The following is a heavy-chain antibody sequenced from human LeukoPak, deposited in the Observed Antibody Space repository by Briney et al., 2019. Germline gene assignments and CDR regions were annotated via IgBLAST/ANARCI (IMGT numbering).Heavy chain of an antibody. D-gene: IGHD6-13*01. CDR3: AREFSSSSYYFDY. CDR2: IYYSGST. J-gene: IGHJ4*02. V-gene: IGHV4-39*07. CDR1: GGSISSSSYY. Sequence: SETLSLTCTVSGGSISSSSYYWGWIRQPPGKGLEWIGSIYYSGSTYYNPSLKGRVTISVDTSKNQFSLKLSSVTAADTAVYYCAREFSSSSYYFDYWGQGTLVTVSS.